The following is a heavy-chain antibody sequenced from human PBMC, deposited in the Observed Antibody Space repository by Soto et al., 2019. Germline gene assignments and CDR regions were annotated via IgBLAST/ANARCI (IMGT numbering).Heavy chain of an antibody. CDR1: GFTFSSYG. V-gene: IGHV3-30*18. CDR2: ISYDGSNK. D-gene: IGHD3-10*01. J-gene: IGHJ5*02. CDR3: AKDSGTNWFDP. Sequence: SCAASGFTFSSYGMHWVRQAPGKGLEWVAVISYDGSNKYYADSVKGRFTISRDNSKNTLYLQMNSLRAEDTAVYYCAKDSGTNWFDPWGQGTLVTVSS.